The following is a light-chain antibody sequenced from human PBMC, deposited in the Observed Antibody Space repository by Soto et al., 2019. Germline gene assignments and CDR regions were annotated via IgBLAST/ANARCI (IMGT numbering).Light chain of an antibody. CDR3: QQYGSSPGT. CDR2: GAS. Sequence: EIVLTQSPGTLSLSLGERATLSCRASQSVSSSYLAWYQQKPGQAPRLLIYGASGRATGIPDRFSGSGSGTDFTLTISRLEPEDFAVYYCQQYGSSPGTFGQGTKVDIK. J-gene: IGKJ1*01. CDR1: QSVSSSY. V-gene: IGKV3-20*01.